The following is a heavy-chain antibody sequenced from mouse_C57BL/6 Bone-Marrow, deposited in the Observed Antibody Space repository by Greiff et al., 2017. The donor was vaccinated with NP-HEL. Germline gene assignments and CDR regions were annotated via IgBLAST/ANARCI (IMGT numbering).Heavy chain of an antibody. CDR3: ARAYYYGSLYYFDY. Sequence: QVQLQQPGAELVKPGASVKLSCKASGYTFTSYWMHWVKQRPGQGLEWIGMIHPNSGSTNYNEKFKSKATLTVDKSSSTAYMQLSSLTSEDSAVYYCARAYYYGSLYYFDYWGQGTTLTVSS. CDR1: GYTFTSYW. D-gene: IGHD1-1*01. CDR2: IHPNSGST. V-gene: IGHV1-64*01. J-gene: IGHJ2*01.